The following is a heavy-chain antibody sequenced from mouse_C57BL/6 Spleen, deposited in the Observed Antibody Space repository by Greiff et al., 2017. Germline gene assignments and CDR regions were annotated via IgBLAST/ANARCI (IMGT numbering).Heavy chain of an antibody. V-gene: IGHV1-69*01. CDR1: GYTFTSYW. J-gene: IGHJ2*01. Sequence: QVQLQQPGAELVMPGASVKLSCKASGYTFTSYWMHWVKQRPGQGLEWIGEIDPSDSYTNYNQKFKGKSTLTVDKSSSTAYMQLSSLTSEDSAVYYCARSDGSSYFDYWGQGTTLTVSS. D-gene: IGHD1-1*01. CDR3: ARSDGSSYFDY. CDR2: IDPSDSYT.